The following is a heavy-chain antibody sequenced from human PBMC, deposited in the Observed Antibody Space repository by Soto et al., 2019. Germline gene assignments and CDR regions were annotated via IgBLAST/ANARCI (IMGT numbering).Heavy chain of an antibody. CDR1: GFTFSDTW. J-gene: IGHJ4*02. Sequence: EVQLVESGGSLVTPGGSLVISCAASGFTFSDTWMSWVRQAPGKGLEWVGLIKKMVDGGTSDYAASVKGRFIISRDDSTNKLYLQMNSLKTEDTAVYYCSTGLGKSNTDYWGQGTLVTVSS. V-gene: IGHV3-15*01. CDR2: IKKMVDGGTS. D-gene: IGHD3-9*01. CDR3: STGLGKSNTDY.